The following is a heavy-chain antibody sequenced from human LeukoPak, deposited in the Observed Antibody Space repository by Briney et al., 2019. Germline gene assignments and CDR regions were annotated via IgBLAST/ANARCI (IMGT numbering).Heavy chain of an antibody. CDR3: ARVWTPFGPTFDY. D-gene: IGHD3/OR15-3a*01. CDR1: GFTFSSYW. J-gene: IGHJ4*02. Sequence: GGSLRLSCAASGFTFSSYWMSWVRQAPGKGLEWVANIRQDGSEKYYVDSVKGRFTISRDNAKNSLYPQMNSLRAEDTAVYYCARVWTPFGPTFDYWGQGTLVTVSS. V-gene: IGHV3-7*01. CDR2: IRQDGSEK.